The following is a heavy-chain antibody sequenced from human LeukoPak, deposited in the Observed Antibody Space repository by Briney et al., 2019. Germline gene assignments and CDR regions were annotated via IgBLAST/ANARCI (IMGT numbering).Heavy chain of an antibody. Sequence: ASVKVSCKTSGYRFTGYYMHWVRRAPGQGLEWMGWINPKSGDPIYVQKFQGRVTLTRDTSIDTVYLELSSLKSDDTAVYYCARDPGHDTSNYGGLDFWGQGTLVTVSS. CDR3: ARDPGHDTSNYGGLDF. CDR1: GYRFTGYY. D-gene: IGHD4-11*01. CDR2: INPKSGDP. V-gene: IGHV1-2*02. J-gene: IGHJ4*02.